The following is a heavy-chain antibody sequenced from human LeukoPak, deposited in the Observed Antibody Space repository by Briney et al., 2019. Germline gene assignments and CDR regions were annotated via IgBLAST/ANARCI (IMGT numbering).Heavy chain of an antibody. J-gene: IGHJ4*02. D-gene: IGHD3-22*01. Sequence: SETLSLTCAVYGGSFSGYYWSWIRQPPGKGLEWIGEINHSGSTNYNPSLKSRVTISVDTSKNQFSLKLSSVTAADTVVYYCARAPYYYDSSGYTYWGQGTLVTVSS. CDR1: GGSFSGYY. CDR2: INHSGST. V-gene: IGHV4-34*01. CDR3: ARAPYYYDSSGYTY.